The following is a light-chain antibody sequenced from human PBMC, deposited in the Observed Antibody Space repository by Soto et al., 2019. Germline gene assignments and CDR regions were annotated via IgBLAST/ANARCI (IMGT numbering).Light chain of an antibody. Sequence: QSVLTQPASVFGSPGQSITISCTGTSSDVGGYNYVSWYQQQPGKAPKFMIYDVTNRPSGVSNRFSGSKSGNTASLTISGLQAEDEADNYCCTYATSNTRQIVFGTGTKVTAL. J-gene: IGLJ1*01. CDR2: DVT. CDR3: CTYATSNTRQIV. V-gene: IGLV2-14*01. CDR1: SSDVGGYNY.